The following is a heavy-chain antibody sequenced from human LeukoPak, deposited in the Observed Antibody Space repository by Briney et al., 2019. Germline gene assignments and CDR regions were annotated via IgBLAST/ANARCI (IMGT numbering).Heavy chain of an antibody. D-gene: IGHD3-22*01. CDR2: INPSGGST. V-gene: IGHV1-46*01. J-gene: IGHJ4*02. CDR3: AREAGLGSGYYYDSSGYYKYYFDY. Sequence: GASVKVSCKASGYTFTSYYMHWVRQAPGQGLEWMGIINPSGGSTSYAQKFQGRVTMTRDTSTSTVYMELSSLRSEDTAVYYCAREAGLGSGYYYDSSGYYKYYFDYWGQGTLVTVSS. CDR1: GYTFTSYY.